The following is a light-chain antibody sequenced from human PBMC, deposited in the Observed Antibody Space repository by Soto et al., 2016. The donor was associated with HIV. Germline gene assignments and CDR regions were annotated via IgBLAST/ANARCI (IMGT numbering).Light chain of an antibody. V-gene: IGKV1-33*01. Sequence: DIQMTQSPSSLSASIGDRVTITCQTSQDISNNLNWYQQKPGKAPKLLIYDAPRLETGSHQGSVEVDLGHYFTFTITSLQSEDIATYYCQRYDNLPITFGQGTRLVIK. J-gene: IGKJ5*01. CDR2: DAP. CDR1: QDISNN. CDR3: QRYDNLPIT.